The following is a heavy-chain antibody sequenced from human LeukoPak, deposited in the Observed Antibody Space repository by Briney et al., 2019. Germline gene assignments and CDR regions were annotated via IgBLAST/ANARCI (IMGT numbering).Heavy chain of an antibody. CDR2: VYYAGTT. V-gene: IGHV4-59*08. Sequence: SETLSLTCIVSRGFISDNYWSWIRQPPGKGREWIGYVYYAGTTNYNPSLRSRVTIWVDTSKTHYSLNLYSVTAADTAVYYCVKHTSYGGNSAFGDWGQGTLVSVSS. CDR3: VKHTSYGGNSAFGD. CDR1: RGFISDNY. D-gene: IGHD4-23*01. J-gene: IGHJ4*02.